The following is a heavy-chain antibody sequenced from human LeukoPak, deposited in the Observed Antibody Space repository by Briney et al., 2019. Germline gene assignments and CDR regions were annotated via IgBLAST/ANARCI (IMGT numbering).Heavy chain of an antibody. D-gene: IGHD2-2*03. Sequence: GGSLRLSCAASGFTFSSYEMNWVRQAPGKGLEWVSYISSSGSTIYYADSVKGRFTISRDNAKNSLYLQMDSLRAEDTAVYYCARDAARVDIVVVPAAHRRGCMDVWGKGTTVTVSS. CDR2: ISSSGSTI. J-gene: IGHJ6*03. CDR3: ARDAARVDIVVVPAAHRRGCMDV. V-gene: IGHV3-48*03. CDR1: GFTFSSYE.